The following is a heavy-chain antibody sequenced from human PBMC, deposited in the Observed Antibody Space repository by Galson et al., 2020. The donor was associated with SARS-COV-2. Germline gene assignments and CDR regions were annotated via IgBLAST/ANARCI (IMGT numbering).Heavy chain of an antibody. Sequence: KISCKASGGTFITYAISWVRQAPGQGLEWMGGIIPIFGTANYAQRFQGRVTITADKSTSTAYMELSSLTSEDTAVYYCARGGPTYYYDGSEAFDIWGQGTMVTVSS. CDR2: IIPIFGTA. D-gene: IGHD3-22*01. J-gene: IGHJ3*02. CDR1: GGTFITYA. V-gene: IGHV1-69*06. CDR3: ARGGPTYYYDGSEAFDI.